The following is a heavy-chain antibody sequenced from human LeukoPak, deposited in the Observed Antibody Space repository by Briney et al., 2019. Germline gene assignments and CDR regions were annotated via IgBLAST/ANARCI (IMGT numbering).Heavy chain of an antibody. CDR2: ISGSGGST. Sequence: EPGESLRLSCAASGFTFSSYAMSWVRQAPGKGLEWVSAISGSGGSTYYADSVKGRFSISRDNSKNTLYLQMDSLRGEDTAVYYCAKDFRIGYSAHFDYWGQGALVTVSS. J-gene: IGHJ4*02. CDR3: AKDFRIGYSAHFDY. D-gene: IGHD2-21*01. CDR1: GFTFSSYA. V-gene: IGHV3-23*01.